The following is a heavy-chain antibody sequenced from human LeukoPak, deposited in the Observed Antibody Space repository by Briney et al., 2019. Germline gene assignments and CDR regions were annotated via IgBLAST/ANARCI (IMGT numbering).Heavy chain of an antibody. CDR1: GGSISSYY. D-gene: IGHD4-23*01. V-gene: IGHV4-59*01. CDR2: IYYSGST. J-gene: IGHJ4*02. Sequence: SETLSLTCTVSGGSISSYYWSWIRQPPGKGLEWIGYIYYSGSTNYNPSLKSRVTISVDTSKNQFSLKLNSVTAADTAVYYCARDDYGGQYWGQGTLVTVSS. CDR3: ARDDYGGQY.